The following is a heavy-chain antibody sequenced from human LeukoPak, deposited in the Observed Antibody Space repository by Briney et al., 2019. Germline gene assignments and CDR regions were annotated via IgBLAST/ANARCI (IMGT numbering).Heavy chain of an antibody. CDR2: VSYDGKNI. J-gene: IGHJ4*02. CDR3: AKDLAGAFDF. CDR1: GFMFRSYA. Sequence: PGGSLRLSCAASGFMFRSYAMHWVRRAPGKGLEWVAVVSYDGKNIHYADSVKGRFTISRDQSESTLFLQMNSLRLEDTAVYFCAKDLAGAFDFWGQGTLVTVSS. D-gene: IGHD3-16*01. V-gene: IGHV3-30*18.